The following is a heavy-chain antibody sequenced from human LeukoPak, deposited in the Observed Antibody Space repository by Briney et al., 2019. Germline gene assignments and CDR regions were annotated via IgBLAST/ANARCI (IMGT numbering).Heavy chain of an antibody. J-gene: IGHJ4*02. CDR3: ARGPGIAAAGTYYFDY. V-gene: IGHV1-69*05. Sequence: SVKVSCKASGGTFSSYAISWVRQAPGQGLEWMGGIIPIFGTANYAQKFQGRVTITTDEFTSTAYMELSSLRSEDTAVYYCARGPGIAAAGTYYFDYWGQGTLVTVSS. CDR2: IIPIFGTA. D-gene: IGHD6-13*01. CDR1: GGTFSSYA.